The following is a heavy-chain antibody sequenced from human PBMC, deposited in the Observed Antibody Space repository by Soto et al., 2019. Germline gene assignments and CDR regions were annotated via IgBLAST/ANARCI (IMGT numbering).Heavy chain of an antibody. D-gene: IGHD3-22*01. CDR3: ARALGSYYDSSGYYGGFDP. CDR1: GYTFTSYA. CDR2: ISAGNGHT. Sequence: ASVNVSCKASGYTFTSYAMHWVRQAPGQRLEWMGWISAGNGHTKYSQKFQGRVTISRDTSASTAYMELSSLRSEDTAVYYCARALGSYYDSSGYYGGFDPWGQG. V-gene: IGHV1-3*01. J-gene: IGHJ5*02.